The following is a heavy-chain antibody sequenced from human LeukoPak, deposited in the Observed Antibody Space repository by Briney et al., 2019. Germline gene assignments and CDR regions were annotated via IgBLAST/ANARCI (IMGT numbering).Heavy chain of an antibody. CDR1: GFTFSSYG. CDR3: AKDWGYDLYYFDY. CDR2: LLYDGSIQ. D-gene: IGHD5-12*01. V-gene: IGHV3-30*02. J-gene: IGHJ4*02. Sequence: GGSLRLSCASYGFTFSSYGMHWVRQAPGKGLEWVAYLLYDGSIQYYADSVKGRFTISRDNSKTTLYLQMNSLRVEDTAVYYCAKDWGYDLYYFDYWGQGTLVTVSS.